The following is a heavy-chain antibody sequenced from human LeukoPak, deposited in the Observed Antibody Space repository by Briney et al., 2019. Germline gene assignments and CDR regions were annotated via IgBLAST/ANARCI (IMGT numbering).Heavy chain of an antibody. CDR1: GGTFSRYA. D-gene: IGHD6-19*01. CDR3: ARDRPYTGGWRGSDY. Sequence: ASVKVSCKASGGTFSRYAISWVRQAPGQGLEWMGGIIPMFGIANYAQKFQGRVTITADESTSTAYMELSSLRSEDTAMYYCARDRPYTGGWRGSDYWGQGTLVTVSS. CDR2: IIPMFGIA. J-gene: IGHJ4*02. V-gene: IGHV1-69*13.